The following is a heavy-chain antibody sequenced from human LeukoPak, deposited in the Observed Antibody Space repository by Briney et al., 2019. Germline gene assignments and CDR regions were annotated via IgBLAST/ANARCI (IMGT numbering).Heavy chain of an antibody. Sequence: PSETLSLTCTVSGGSIRSSSYYWGWIRQPPGKGLEWIGIISYSGSTYYSPPLRSRVTISVDTSKNQFSLKLISVTATDTAVYYCARSPGVGQWQVLNQYNRFDPWGQGTLVTVSS. D-gene: IGHD6-19*01. CDR2: ISYSGST. CDR3: ARSPGVGQWQVLNQYNRFDP. V-gene: IGHV4-39*01. J-gene: IGHJ5*02. CDR1: GGSIRSSSYY.